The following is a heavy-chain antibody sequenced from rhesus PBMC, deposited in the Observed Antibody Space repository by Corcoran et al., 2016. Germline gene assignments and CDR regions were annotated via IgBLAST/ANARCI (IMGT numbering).Heavy chain of an antibody. J-gene: IGHJ5-1*01. CDR1: GGSLSEGSL. CDR2: IYVNSVTT. CDR3: ASPLERGRFEV. V-gene: IGHV4S9*01. D-gene: IGHD1-1*01. Sequence: QVRLQESGPGLVKSSEPLSLPCAVSGGSLSEGSLWNWIRKPPGKGLEWCGNIYVNSVTTYNPSLKRRVNISKDTSNNQFVLKVTSVTAADTAVYYCASPLERGRFEVWGAGILVTVSS.